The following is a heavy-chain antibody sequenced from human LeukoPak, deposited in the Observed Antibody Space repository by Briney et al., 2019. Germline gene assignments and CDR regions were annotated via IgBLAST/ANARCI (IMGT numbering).Heavy chain of an antibody. J-gene: IGHJ3*02. CDR3: ASEGPHMIGSFDI. Sequence: SETLSLTCTVSGGSISSYYWSWIRQPPGKGLEWIEYIYYSGSTNYNPSLKSRVTISVDTSKNQFSLKLSSVTAADTAVYYCASEGPHMIGSFDIWGQGTMVTVSS. CDR2: IYYSGST. CDR1: GGSISSYY. D-gene: IGHD3-22*01. V-gene: IGHV4-59*01.